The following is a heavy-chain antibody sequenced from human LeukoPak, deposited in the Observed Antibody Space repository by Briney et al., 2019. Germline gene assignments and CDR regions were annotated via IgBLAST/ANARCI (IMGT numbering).Heavy chain of an antibody. CDR2: ISYDGSNK. V-gene: IGHV3-30*04. CDR3: AKGWFGEFTYYFDY. CDR1: GFTFSSYA. J-gene: IGHJ4*02. D-gene: IGHD3-10*01. Sequence: GGSLRLSCAASGFTFSSYAMHWVRQAPGKGLEWVAVISYDGSNKYYADSVKGRFTISRDNSKNTLYLQMNSLRAEDTAVYYCAKGWFGEFTYYFDYWGQGTLVTVSS.